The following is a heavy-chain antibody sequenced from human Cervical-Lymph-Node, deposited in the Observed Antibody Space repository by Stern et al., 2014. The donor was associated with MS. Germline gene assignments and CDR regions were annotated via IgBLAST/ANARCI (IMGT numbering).Heavy chain of an antibody. J-gene: IGHJ4*02. D-gene: IGHD4-23*01. CDR3: VYGGFHSPFDY. CDR1: GGSFSSSNW. V-gene: IGHV4-4*02. Sequence: QLQLQESGPGLVKPSGTLSLTCTVSGGSFSSSNWWSWVRPTPGKGLEWMGEISHSGSTSYTPSLKSRVTMSIDKSTRQFSLQLVAVIAADTAVYYCVYGGFHSPFDYWGQGKLVTVSS. CDR2: ISHSGST.